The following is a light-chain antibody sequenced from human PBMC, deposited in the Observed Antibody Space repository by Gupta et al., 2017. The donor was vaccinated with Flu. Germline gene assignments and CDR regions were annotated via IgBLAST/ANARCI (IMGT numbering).Light chain of an antibody. Sequence: ATLCLSPGERATLSVGASQTVRENYLSWYQQKPGQAPRLLIYAASIRATGIPARFSGSEPGTDFTLTISSLKRKNFPLYYSQQYAKLPYSFGPGTRMEIK. CDR3: QQYAKLPYS. J-gene: IGKJ2*03. V-gene: IGKV3D-7*01. CDR2: AAS. CDR1: QTVRENY.